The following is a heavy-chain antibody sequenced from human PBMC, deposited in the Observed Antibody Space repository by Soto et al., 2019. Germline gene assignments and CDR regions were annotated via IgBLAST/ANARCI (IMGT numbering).Heavy chain of an antibody. D-gene: IGHD2-21*02. Sequence: EVQLVESEGGLVQPGGSLRLSCAASGFTFSYSWMHWVRQAPGQGLVWVSRIHSDGSSTTYADSVKGRFTISRDNAKKTLYLQMNSLRAEDTDVYYCERGDRGAFDLWGQGTMVTVSS. CDR3: ERGDRGAFDL. V-gene: IGHV3-74*01. J-gene: IGHJ3*01. CDR2: IHSDGSST. CDR1: GFTFSYSW.